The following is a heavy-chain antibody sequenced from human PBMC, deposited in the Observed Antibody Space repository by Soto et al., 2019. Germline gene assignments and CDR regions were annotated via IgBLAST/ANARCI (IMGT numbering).Heavy chain of an antibody. Sequence: PGGSLRLSCAASGFTFSSYAMHWVRQAPGKGLEWVAVISYDGSNKYYADSVKGRFTISRDNSKNTLYLQMNSLRAEDTAVYYCARDVESGSSQYYYYYYGMDVWGQGTKVTGLL. D-gene: IGHD1-26*01. J-gene: IGHJ6*02. CDR1: GFTFSSYA. CDR3: ARDVESGSSQYYYYYYGMDV. V-gene: IGHV3-30-3*01. CDR2: ISYDGSNK.